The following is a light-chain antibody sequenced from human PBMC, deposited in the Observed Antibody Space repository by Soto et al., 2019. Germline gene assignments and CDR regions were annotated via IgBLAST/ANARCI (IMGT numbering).Light chain of an antibody. Sequence: QPVLTQPPSVSGAPGQRVTISCTGSSSNIGAGYDVHWYQQLPGTAPKLLIYANTNRPSGVPDRISGSKSGTSASLAITGLQADDEADYYCQSYDSRLTLRVFGTGTKLTVL. V-gene: IGLV1-40*01. CDR3: QSYDSRLTLRV. CDR2: ANT. CDR1: SSNIGAGYD. J-gene: IGLJ1*01.